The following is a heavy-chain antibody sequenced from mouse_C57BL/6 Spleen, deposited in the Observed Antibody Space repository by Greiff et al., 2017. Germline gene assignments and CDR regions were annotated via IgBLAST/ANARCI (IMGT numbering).Heavy chain of an antibody. V-gene: IGHV1-82*01. Sequence: QVQLQQSGPELVKPGASVKISCKASGYAFSSSWMNWVKQRPGKGLEWIGRIYPGDGDTNYNGKFKGKATLTADKSSSTAYMQLSSLTSEDAAVYFCARSKTAQATDDWGQGTTLTVAS. D-gene: IGHD3-2*02. CDR2: IYPGDGDT. CDR1: GYAFSSSW. J-gene: IGHJ2*01. CDR3: ARSKTAQATDD.